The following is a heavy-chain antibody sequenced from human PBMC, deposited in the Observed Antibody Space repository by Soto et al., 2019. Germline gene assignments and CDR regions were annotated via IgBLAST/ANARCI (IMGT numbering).Heavy chain of an antibody. V-gene: IGHV3-23*01. CDR1: GFSFNNYA. D-gene: IGHD2-2*01. CDR2: ISDSGST. CDR3: AKDVGGHYCTPTSCLYFFHS. J-gene: IGHJ4*02. Sequence: EVQLLESGGGLVKPGGSLRLSCAASGFSFNNYAMNWVRQAPGQGLEWVSTISDSGSTYYADSVKGRFTISRDNSKNTLYLQRKSLRAEDTAVYFCAKDVGGHYCTPTSCLYFFHSWGRGTLVTVSS.